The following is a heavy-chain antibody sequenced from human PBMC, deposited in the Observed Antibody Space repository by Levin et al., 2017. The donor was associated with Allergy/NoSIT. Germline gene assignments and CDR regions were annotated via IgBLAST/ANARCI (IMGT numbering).Heavy chain of an antibody. V-gene: IGHV3-11*01. Sequence: PGGSLRLSCAASGFTFSDYYMSWIRQAPGKGLEWVSYISSSGSTIYYADSVKGRFTISRDNAKNSLYLQMNSLRAEDTAVYYCARDPVTMIDLMQYYYGMDVWGQGTTVTVSS. J-gene: IGHJ6*02. CDR3: ARDPVTMIDLMQYYYGMDV. CDR1: GFTFSDYY. CDR2: ISSSGSTI. D-gene: IGHD3-22*01.